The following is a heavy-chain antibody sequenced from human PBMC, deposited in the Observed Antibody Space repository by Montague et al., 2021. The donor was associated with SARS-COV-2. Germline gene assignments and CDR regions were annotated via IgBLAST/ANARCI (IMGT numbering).Heavy chain of an antibody. CDR3: ARDHSS. V-gene: IGHV4-34*01. D-gene: IGHD2-21*01. CDR2: INYSGDT. Sequence: SETLSLTCAVYSGSLSGYYWSWIRQAPGTGLEWIGEINYSGDTYYNPSLTSRVTISMDTSESQFSLKMTSVTAADTAVYYCARDHSSWGQGTLVTVSS. J-gene: IGHJ5*02. CDR1: SGSLSGYY.